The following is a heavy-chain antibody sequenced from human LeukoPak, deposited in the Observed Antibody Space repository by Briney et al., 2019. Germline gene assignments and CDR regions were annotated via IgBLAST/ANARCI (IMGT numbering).Heavy chain of an antibody. V-gene: IGHV4-59*01. D-gene: IGHD5-18*01. CDR1: GGSINSYY. Sequence: SETLSLTCTVSGGSINSYYWTWIRQPPGKGLEWIGYIYYSGSTSYNPSLQSRVTISVDTSKNQFSLKLISVTAADTAVYYCARGGYGYASFDYWGQGTLVTVSS. CDR3: ARGGYGYASFDY. CDR2: IYYSGST. J-gene: IGHJ4*02.